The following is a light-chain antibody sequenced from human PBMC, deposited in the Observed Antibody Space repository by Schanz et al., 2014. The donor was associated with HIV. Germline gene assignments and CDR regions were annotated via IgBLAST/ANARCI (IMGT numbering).Light chain of an antibody. CDR3: QQFGTSPKT. CDR1: QSVSSSY. Sequence: EIVLTQFPGTLSLSPGERATLSCRASQSVSSSYLAWYQQKPGQAPRLLIYDTSNRAPGVPARFTGSGSGTDFTLTISSLEPEDFAVYYCQQFGTSPKTFGQGTKVEV. CDR2: DTS. J-gene: IGKJ1*01. V-gene: IGKV3-20*01.